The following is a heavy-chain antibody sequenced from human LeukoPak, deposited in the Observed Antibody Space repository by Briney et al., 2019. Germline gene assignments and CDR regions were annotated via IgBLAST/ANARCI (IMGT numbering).Heavy chain of an antibody. J-gene: IGHJ4*02. D-gene: IGHD1-26*01. CDR2: ISGTGVST. Sequence: PGGSLRLSCAASGVMFSGYAMSWVRQAPGKGLEWVSAISGTGVSTYYAASLKGRFTISRDNSKNTLFLQMNNLRAGDTAVYYCAITVGVGSADYWGQGTLVTVSS. CDR3: AITVGVGSADY. V-gene: IGHV3-23*01. CDR1: GVMFSGYA.